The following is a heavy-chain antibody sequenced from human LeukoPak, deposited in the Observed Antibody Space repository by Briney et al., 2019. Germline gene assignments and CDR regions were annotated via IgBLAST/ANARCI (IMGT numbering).Heavy chain of an antibody. CDR1: GYTFTSYD. V-gene: IGHV1-8*03. D-gene: IGHD2-8*01. CDR3: ARAGHCTNGICYTADFDY. J-gene: IGHJ4*02. CDR2: MNPNSGNT. Sequence: ASVKVSCKASGYTFTSYDINWVRQATGQGLGWMGWMNPNSGNTGYAQKFQGRVTITRNTSISTAYMELSSLRAEDTAAYYCARAGHCTNGICYTADFDYWGQGTLVTVSS.